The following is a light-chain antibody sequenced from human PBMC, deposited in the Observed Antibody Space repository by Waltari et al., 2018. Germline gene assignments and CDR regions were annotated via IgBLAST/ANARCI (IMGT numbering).Light chain of an antibody. CDR3: QQYYTTLGT. V-gene: IGKV1-39*01. Sequence: IQMTQSPSSLSASVGDRVTITCRASRSVADFLIWYQQKTGKALKLLIYSTSTLQSGVPSRFSGSGYGTDFTLTINSLQPEDFATYYCQQYYTTLGTFGGGTNVEI. J-gene: IGKJ4*01. CDR2: STS. CDR1: RSVADF.